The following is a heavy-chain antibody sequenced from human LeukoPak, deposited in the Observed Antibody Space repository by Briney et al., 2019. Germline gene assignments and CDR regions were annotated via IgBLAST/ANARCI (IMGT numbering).Heavy chain of an antibody. CDR3: ARAGNGYIFDF. CDR2: IYYSGST. V-gene: IGHV4-61*01. Sequence: SETLSLTCTVSDGSVSSGSYYWSWIRPPPGKGLEWIGYIYYSGSTNYNPSLKSRVTISVDTSKNQFSLKLSSVTAADTAVYYCARAGNGYIFDFWGQGTLVTVSS. J-gene: IGHJ4*02. D-gene: IGHD5-24*01. CDR1: DGSVSSGSYY.